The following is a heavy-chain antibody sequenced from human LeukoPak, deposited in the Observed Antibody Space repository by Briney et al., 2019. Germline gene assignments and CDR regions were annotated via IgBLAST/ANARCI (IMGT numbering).Heavy chain of an antibody. CDR3: AEDQKLQPFHY. D-gene: IGHD2-15*01. J-gene: IGHJ4*02. CDR1: GFTFSTYG. Sequence: GGALRLSCAASGFTFSTYGMHWVRQAPGKGLEWVAFIQFDGSEEFYADSVKGRFSISRDNSKNTLYLQMNSLRAEDTSVYYCAEDQKLQPFHYWGQGTLVAVSS. V-gene: IGHV3-30*02. CDR2: IQFDGSEE.